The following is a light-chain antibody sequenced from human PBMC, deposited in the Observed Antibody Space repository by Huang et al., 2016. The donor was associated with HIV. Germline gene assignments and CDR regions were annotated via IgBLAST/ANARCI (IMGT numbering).Light chain of an antibody. CDR2: AAS. CDR1: QDIDNY. Sequence: DIQMTQSPSSLSASVGDSVTITCRASQDIDNYLAWDQQKPGKVTQLLIFAASALKSGVPPRFSGSGSGTHSSLNISSLQPEDVATYYCQKYNSAPITFGQGTRLEI. CDR3: QKYNSAPIT. J-gene: IGKJ5*01. V-gene: IGKV1-27*01.